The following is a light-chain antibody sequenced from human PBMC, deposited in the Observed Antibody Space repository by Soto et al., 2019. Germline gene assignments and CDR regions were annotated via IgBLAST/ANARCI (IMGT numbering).Light chain of an antibody. CDR1: QSLLHSNGNNY. Sequence: DIVMTQSPLSLPVTPGESASISCRSSQSLLHSNGNNYLDWYQQKPGKAPKLLIYGASNLRSGVPLRFSGSGSGTDFTLTISSLEPEDFATYYCQESYSSLWGTCGQGTKVDIK. J-gene: IGKJ1*01. V-gene: IGKV2-28*01. CDR2: GAS. CDR3: QESYSSLWGT.